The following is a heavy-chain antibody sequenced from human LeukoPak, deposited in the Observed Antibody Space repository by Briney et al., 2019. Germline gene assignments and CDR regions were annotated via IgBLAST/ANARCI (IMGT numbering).Heavy chain of an antibody. CDR3: ARGPWYGDYGGYRYYYYGMDV. CDR1: GFTFSSNY. Sequence: PGGSLRLSCAASGFTFSSNYMSWVRQAPGKGLEWVSVIYSGGSTYYADSVKGRFTISRDNSKNTLYLQMNSLRAEDTAVYYCARGPWYGDYGGYRYYYYGMDVWGQGTTVTVSS. J-gene: IGHJ6*02. D-gene: IGHD4-17*01. V-gene: IGHV3-66*01. CDR2: IYSGGST.